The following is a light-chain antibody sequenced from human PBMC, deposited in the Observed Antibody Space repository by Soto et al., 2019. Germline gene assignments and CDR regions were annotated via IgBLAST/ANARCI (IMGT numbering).Light chain of an antibody. CDR3: QQYNSYSLT. J-gene: IGKJ4*01. Sequence: DIQMTQSPSTLSTSVGDRVTITCRASQSISTWLAWYQQKPGKAPKLLIYGASTLESGVPSRFSGSGSGTEFTLTISSPQPDDFATYYCQQYNSYSLTFGGGTKVEIK. CDR2: GAS. CDR1: QSISTW. V-gene: IGKV1-5*01.